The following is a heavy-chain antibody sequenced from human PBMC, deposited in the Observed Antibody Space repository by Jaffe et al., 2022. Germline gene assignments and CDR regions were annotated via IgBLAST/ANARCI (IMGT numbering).Heavy chain of an antibody. Sequence: EVQLVESGGGLVQPGGSLRLSCAASGFTFSSYWMSWVRQAPGKGLEWVANIKQDGSEKYYVDSVKGRFTISRDNAKNSLYLQMNSLRAEDTAVYYCARGPSGGRYNWFDPWGQGTLVTVSS. V-gene: IGHV3-7*01. CDR2: IKQDGSEK. D-gene: IGHD1-26*01. CDR3: ARGPSGGRYNWFDP. J-gene: IGHJ5*02. CDR1: GFTFSSYW.